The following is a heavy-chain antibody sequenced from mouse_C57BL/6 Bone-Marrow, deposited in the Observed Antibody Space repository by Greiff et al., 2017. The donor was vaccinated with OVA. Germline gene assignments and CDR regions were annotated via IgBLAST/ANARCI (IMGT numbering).Heavy chain of an antibody. Sequence: VQLKESGPELVKPGASVKMSCKASGYTFTDYYMHWVKQKPGKGLEWIGEIYPGSGNTYYNEKLKGKATLTADTSSSTAYMQLSSLTSEDSAVYFCARGVTTVVADWGQGTTLTVSS. CDR2: YPGSGNTY. V-gene: IGHV1-83*01. CDR1: YTFTDYYM. D-gene: IGHD1-1*01. CDR3: RGVTTVVAD. J-gene: IGHJ2*01.